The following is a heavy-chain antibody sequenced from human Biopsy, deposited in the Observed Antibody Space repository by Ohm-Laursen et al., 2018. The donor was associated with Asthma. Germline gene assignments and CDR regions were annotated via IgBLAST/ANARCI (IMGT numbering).Heavy chain of an antibody. Sequence: TQTLTLTFSFSGFSLRIPGVGVGWIRQSPGKALEWLALIYWDDYNLFRPSLKRRLTITKDPSKNQVVLTMTKMDPVDSGTYYCALSQDSGFDDHSPSWFDPWGQGTLVTVSS. J-gene: IGHJ5*02. D-gene: IGHD3-9*01. CDR3: ALSQDSGFDDHSPSWFDP. CDR1: GFSLRIPGVG. CDR2: IYWDDYN. V-gene: IGHV2-5*02.